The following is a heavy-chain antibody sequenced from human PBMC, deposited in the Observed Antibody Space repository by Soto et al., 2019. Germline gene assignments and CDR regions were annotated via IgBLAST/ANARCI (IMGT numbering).Heavy chain of an antibody. V-gene: IGHV4-59*01. CDR1: GGSISSYY. CDR2: IYYSGST. D-gene: IGHD6-6*01. CDR3: ARSGSSVTFDP. Sequence: SETLSLTCTVSGGSISSYYWSWIRQPPGKGLEWIGYIYYSGSTNYNPSLKSRVTISVDTSKNQFSLKLSSVTAADTAVYYCARSGSSVTFDPWGQGTMVTVYS. J-gene: IGHJ5*02.